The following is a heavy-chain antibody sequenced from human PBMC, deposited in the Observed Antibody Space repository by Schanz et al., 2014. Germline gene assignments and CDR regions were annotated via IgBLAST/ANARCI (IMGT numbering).Heavy chain of an antibody. CDR2: ISSGSSYA. D-gene: IGHD3-10*01. V-gene: IGHV3-11*05. CDR1: GFTFRDYY. Sequence: QVQLVESGGGLVKPGGSLRLSCAASGFTFRDYYMSWIRQAPGKGLEWVSDISSGSSYANYADSVKGRFTISRDNAKNSLYLQMNSLRAENTAVYDGARDVDDRRGYGSGYCLGDCMDVWGQGTTVTVSS. CDR3: ARDVDDRRGYGSGYCLGDCMDV. J-gene: IGHJ6*02.